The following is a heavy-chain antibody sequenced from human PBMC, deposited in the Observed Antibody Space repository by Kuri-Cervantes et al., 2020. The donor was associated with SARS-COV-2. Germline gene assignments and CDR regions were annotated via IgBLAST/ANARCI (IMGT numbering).Heavy chain of an antibody. CDR2: IYSGGST. CDR3: AREALLWFGELN. V-gene: IGHV3-53*01. D-gene: IGHD3-10*01. J-gene: IGHJ4*02. CDR1: GFTVSSNY. Sequence: GGSLRLSCAASGFTVSSNYMSWVRQAPGKGLEWVSVIYSGGSTYYADSVKGRFTISRDNSKNTLYLQMNSLRAEDTAVYYCAREALLWFGELNWGQGTLVTVSS.